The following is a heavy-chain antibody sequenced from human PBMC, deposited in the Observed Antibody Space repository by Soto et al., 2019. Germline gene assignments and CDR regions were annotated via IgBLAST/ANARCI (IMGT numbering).Heavy chain of an antibody. J-gene: IGHJ4*02. V-gene: IGHV3-30*18. D-gene: IGHD3-16*01. CDR3: AKDRLMITFGVDY. CDR2: LSYDGSNK. CDR1: GFTFSTSG. Sequence: QVHLVESGGGVVQPGTSLRLSCAASGFTFSTSGMHWVRQAPGKGLEWVAFLSYDGSNKYYASSLKGRFTISRDNSKNTLFLQMDSLRAEDTAVYYCAKDRLMITFGVDYWGQGTLVTVSS.